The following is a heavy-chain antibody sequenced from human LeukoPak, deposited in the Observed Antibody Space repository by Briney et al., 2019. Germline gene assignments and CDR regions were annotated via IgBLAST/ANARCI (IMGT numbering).Heavy chain of an antibody. CDR2: IQYDGSNK. V-gene: IGHV3-30*02. CDR3: ATYRQVLLPFES. Sequence: GGSLRLSCAASGFSFSRYGMHWVRQAPGKGLEWVAYIQYDGSNKQYANSVKGRFTISRDNSKSTLSLQMNSLRAEDTAIYYCATYRQVLLPFESWGQGTLVTVSS. CDR1: GFSFSRYG. J-gene: IGHJ4*02. D-gene: IGHD2-8*02.